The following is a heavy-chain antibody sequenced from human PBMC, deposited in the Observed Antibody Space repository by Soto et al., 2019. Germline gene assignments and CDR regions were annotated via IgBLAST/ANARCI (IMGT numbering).Heavy chain of an antibody. CDR3: ARDRDSSGWYGFDY. Sequence: QVQLVESRGGVVQPGRSLRLSCEASGFTFSSYAMHWVRQAPGKGLEWVAVISYDGSNKYYVDSVKGRFNISRDTSKNALYRQINSLRVEETAVYYCARDRDSSGWYGFDYWGQGTLVTVS. V-gene: IGHV3-30-3*01. CDR2: ISYDGSNK. D-gene: IGHD6-19*01. CDR1: GFTFSSYA. J-gene: IGHJ4*02.